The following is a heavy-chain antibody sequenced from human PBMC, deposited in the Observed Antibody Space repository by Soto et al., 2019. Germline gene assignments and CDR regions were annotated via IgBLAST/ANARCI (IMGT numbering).Heavy chain of an antibody. D-gene: IGHD3-3*01. CDR3: ARGRITIFGVAAYYYYGMDV. J-gene: IGHJ6*02. CDR2: INHSGST. V-gene: IGHV4-34*01. Sequence: SETLSLTCAVYGGSFSGYYWSWIRQPPGKGLEWIGEINHSGSTNYNPSLKSRVTISVDTSKNQFSLKLSSVTAADTAVYYCARGRITIFGVAAYYYYGMDVWGQGTTVTVSS. CDR1: GGSFSGYY.